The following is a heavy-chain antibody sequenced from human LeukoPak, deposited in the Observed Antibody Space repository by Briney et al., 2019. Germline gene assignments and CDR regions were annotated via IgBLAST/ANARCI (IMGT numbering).Heavy chain of an antibody. J-gene: IGHJ6*04. Sequence: PGGSLRLSCAASGFTFSSYEMNWVRQAPGKGLEWVSYIGSSGSTIYYADSVKGRFTISRDNAKNSLYLQMNSLRAEDTAVYYCAELGITMIGGVWGKGTTVTMSS. CDR3: AELGITMIGGV. D-gene: IGHD3-10*02. CDR1: GFTFSSYE. V-gene: IGHV3-48*03. CDR2: IGSSGSTI.